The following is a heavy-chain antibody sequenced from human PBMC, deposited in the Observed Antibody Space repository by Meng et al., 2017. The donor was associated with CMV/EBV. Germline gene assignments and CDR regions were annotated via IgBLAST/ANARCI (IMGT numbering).Heavy chain of an antibody. D-gene: IGHD3-16*01. CDR1: GGSFSGYY. J-gene: IGHJ6*02. CDR3: ARVIIPHYYYGMDV. Sequence: GSLRLSCAVYGGSFSGYYWSWIRQPPGKGLEWIGEINHSGSTNYNPSLKSRVTISVDTSKNQFSLKLSSVTAADTAVYYCARVIIPHYYYGMDVWGQGTTVTVSS. CDR2: INHSGST. V-gene: IGHV4-34*01.